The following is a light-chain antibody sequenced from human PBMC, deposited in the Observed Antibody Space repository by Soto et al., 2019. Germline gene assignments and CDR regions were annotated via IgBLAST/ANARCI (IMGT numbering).Light chain of an antibody. CDR3: QQRSNWLWT. J-gene: IGKJ5*01. CDR2: DAS. Sequence: EIGMTQSPATLSVSPGERATLSCRASQSVSSNLAWYQQKPGQAPRLLIYDASNRATGIPARFGGSGSGTDFTLTISSLEPEDFAVYYCQQRSNWLWTFGQGTRLEIK. CDR1: QSVSSN. V-gene: IGKV3-11*01.